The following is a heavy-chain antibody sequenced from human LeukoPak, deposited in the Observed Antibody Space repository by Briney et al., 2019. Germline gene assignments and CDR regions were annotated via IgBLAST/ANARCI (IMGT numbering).Heavy chain of an antibody. V-gene: IGHV3-53*01. CDR1: GFTVSNNY. CDR2: IYTAGET. J-gene: IGHJ4*02. D-gene: IGHD3-22*01. Sequence: GGSLRLSCIVSGFTVSNNYMSWVRQAPGKGLEWVSVIYTAGETYYADSVKGRFTISRDNPRNTLYMETNSPRAEDTALYYCAIMHPYYDGRGYWVQWGQGTLVTVSS. CDR3: AIMHPYYDGRGYWVQ.